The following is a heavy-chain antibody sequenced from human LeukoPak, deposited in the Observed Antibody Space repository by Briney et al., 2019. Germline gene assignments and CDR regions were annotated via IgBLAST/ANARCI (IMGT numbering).Heavy chain of an antibody. Sequence: SETLSLTCTVSGGSISSSSYYWGWIRQPPGKGLEWIGSIYYSGSTYYNPSLKSRVTISVDTSKNQFSLKLSSVTAADTAVYYCARAKTYYDFWSGYYSKGPYYYYMDVWGKGTTVTVSS. V-gene: IGHV4-39*01. D-gene: IGHD3-3*01. CDR2: IYYSGST. CDR1: GGSISSSSYY. J-gene: IGHJ6*03. CDR3: ARAKTYYDFWSGYYSKGPYYYYMDV.